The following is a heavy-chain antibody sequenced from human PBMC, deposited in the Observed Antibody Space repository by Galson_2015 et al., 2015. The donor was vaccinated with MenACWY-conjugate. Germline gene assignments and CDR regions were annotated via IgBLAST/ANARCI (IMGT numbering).Heavy chain of an antibody. CDR1: GYSFTSHY. CDR3: ARSGSEGYSSGWTDS. D-gene: IGHD6-19*01. V-gene: IGHV1-46*01. CDR2: INPDGGIP. J-gene: IGHJ5*01. Sequence: SVKVSCKASGYSFTSHYMHWVRQAPGQGLEWMGIINPDGGIPSYTEKFQDRVTMTSDTSTRTVYMDLTSLTSGDTAVYYCARSGSEGYSSGWTDSWGQEPWSPSPQ.